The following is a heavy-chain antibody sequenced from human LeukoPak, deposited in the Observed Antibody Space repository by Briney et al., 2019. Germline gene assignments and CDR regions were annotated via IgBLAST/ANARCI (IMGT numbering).Heavy chain of an antibody. Sequence: KSSETLSLTCGVSGGSISSTNWWTWVRQPPGEGLEGIGEVHLSGRTNYNPSLESRVTMSVDMSENHISLKLTSVTAADTAVYYCAREGGPYRPLDYSGQGTLVTVSS. CDR3: AREGGPYRPLDY. V-gene: IGHV4-4*02. CDR1: GGSISSTNW. J-gene: IGHJ4*02. CDR2: VHLSGRT.